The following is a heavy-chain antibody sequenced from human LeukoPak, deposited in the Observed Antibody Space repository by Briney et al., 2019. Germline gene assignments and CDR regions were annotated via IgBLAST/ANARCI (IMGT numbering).Heavy chain of an antibody. D-gene: IGHD2-15*01. V-gene: IGHV4-59*01. CDR3: ARDGGSYHFDY. Sequence: SETLSLTCTVSGGSISSYYWSWIRQPPGKGLEWIGYIYYSGSTNYNPSLKSRVTISVDTSKNQFSLKLSSVTAADTAVYYCARDGGSYHFDYWGQGTLVTVSS. J-gene: IGHJ4*02. CDR2: IYYSGST. CDR1: GGSISSYY.